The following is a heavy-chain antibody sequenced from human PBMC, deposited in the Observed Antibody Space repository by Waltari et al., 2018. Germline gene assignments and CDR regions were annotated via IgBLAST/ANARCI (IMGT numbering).Heavy chain of an antibody. Sequence: QVHLQESGPGLVKPSETLSLTCTVSGGSISSYYWSWIRQPPGQGLEWIGYVFSSGSTNYNPSLKSRVTISVDTSNNQFSLKLNSVTAADTAVYFCARDRYCSGGTCHDWYLDLWGRGTLVTVSS. D-gene: IGHD2-15*01. CDR2: VFSSGST. CDR3: ARDRYCSGGTCHDWYLDL. CDR1: GGSISSYY. J-gene: IGHJ2*01. V-gene: IGHV4-59*01.